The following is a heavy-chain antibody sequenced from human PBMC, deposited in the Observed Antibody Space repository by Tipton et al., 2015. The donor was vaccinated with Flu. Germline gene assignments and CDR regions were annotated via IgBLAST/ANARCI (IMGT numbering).Heavy chain of an antibody. CDR2: IYPSGST. CDR3: ARLSYYDVDLKNFYFDY. Sequence: TLSLTCTVSSGSIRSTNYFCAWIRQPPGKRLELSGSIYPSGSTYYNPSLKSRVTISVDTSKNQFSLKLRSVTAADTAVYYCARLSYYDVDLKNFYFDYWGQGALVTVSS. CDR1: SGSIRSTNYF. J-gene: IGHJ4*02. V-gene: IGHV4-39*01. D-gene: IGHD3-10*02.